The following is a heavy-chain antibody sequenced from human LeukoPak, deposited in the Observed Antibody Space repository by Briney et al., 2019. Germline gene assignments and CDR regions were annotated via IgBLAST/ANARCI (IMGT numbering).Heavy chain of an antibody. CDR1: GFTFSSSA. D-gene: IGHD3-22*01. CDR3: ANYYDSSGYYSNQYYFDY. CDR2: ISGSGGST. Sequence: PGGSLRLSCAASGFTFSSSAMSWVRQAPGKGLEWVSAISGSGGSTYYADSVKGRCTISRDNSKNTLYLQMNSLRAEDTAVYYCANYYDSSGYYSNQYYFDYWGQGTLVTVSS. V-gene: IGHV3-23*01. J-gene: IGHJ4*02.